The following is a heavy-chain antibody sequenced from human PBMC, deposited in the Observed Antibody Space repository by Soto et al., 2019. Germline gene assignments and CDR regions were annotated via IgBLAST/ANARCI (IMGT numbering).Heavy chain of an antibody. CDR2: IWYDGSNE. V-gene: IGHV3-33*01. Sequence: GGSLRLSCAASGFTFSSYGMHWVRQAPGKGLEWVAVIWYDGSNEYYADSVKGRFTISRDNSKNTLYLQMNSLRAEDTAVYYCARDGSPHYYDSTWFDPWGQGTLVTVSS. CDR1: GFTFSSYG. CDR3: ARDGSPHYYDSTWFDP. D-gene: IGHD3-22*01. J-gene: IGHJ5*02.